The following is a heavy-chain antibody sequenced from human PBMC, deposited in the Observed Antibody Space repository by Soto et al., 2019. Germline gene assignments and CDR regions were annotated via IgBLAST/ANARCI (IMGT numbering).Heavy chain of an antibody. V-gene: IGHV3-23*01. J-gene: IGHJ5*02. CDR2: ISGSGGST. CDR3: AKTGGEWELLLGWFDP. Sequence: GGSLRLSCAASGFTFSSYAMSWVRQAPGKGLEWVSAISGSGGSTYYADSVKGRFTISRDNSKNTLYLQMNSLRAEDTAVYYCAKTGGEWELLLGWFDPWGQGTLVTVSS. D-gene: IGHD1-26*01. CDR1: GFTFSSYA.